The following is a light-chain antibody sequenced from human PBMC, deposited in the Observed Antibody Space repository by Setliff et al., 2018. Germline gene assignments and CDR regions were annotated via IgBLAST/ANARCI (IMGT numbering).Light chain of an antibody. CDR3: SSYADSNIVL. CDR1: SNDVWGHNY. V-gene: IGLV2-8*01. CDR2: DVT. Sequence: QSALTQPPSASGSPGQSVTISCTGTSNDVWGHNYVSWYQQHPGKAPQPIIYDVTKRPSGVPDRFSGSKSGNTASLTVSGLQAEDEADYYCSSYADSNIVLFGTGTKVTVL. J-gene: IGLJ1*01.